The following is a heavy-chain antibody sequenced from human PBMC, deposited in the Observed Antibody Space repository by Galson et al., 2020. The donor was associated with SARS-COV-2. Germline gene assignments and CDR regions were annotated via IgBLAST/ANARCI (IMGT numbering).Heavy chain of an antibody. Sequence: GGSLRLSCAASGFTFSNYWMHWVRQTPGKGLVWVSRISSDGSSTNYADSVKGRFTISRDNAKNTLYLQMNSLRVEDMAVFYCARGYYTMDVWGQGATVTISS. CDR1: GFTFSNYW. J-gene: IGHJ6*02. CDR2: ISSDGSST. V-gene: IGHV3-74*01. CDR3: ARGYYTMDV.